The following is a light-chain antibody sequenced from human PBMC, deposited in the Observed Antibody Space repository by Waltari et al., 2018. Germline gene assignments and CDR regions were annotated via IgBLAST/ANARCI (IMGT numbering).Light chain of an antibody. CDR2: HAS. J-gene: IGKJ1*01. Sequence: DIQMTQSPSTLSASVGDRVTITCRASQSVGIYLAWYLQKPGKAPKLLIYHASSVESGVSSRFSGGGSGTDFTLSISSLQPDDFGTYYCQQYFTYFGTFGQGTKVDVK. CDR1: QSVGIY. CDR3: QQYFTYFGT. V-gene: IGKV1-5*03.